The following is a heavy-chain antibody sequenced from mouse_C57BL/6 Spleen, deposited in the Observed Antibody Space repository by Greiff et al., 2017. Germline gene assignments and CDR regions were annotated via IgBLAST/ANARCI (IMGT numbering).Heavy chain of an antibody. CDR3: ASPYDYYAMDY. V-gene: IGHV1-26*01. J-gene: IGHJ4*01. D-gene: IGHD2-10*02. CDR2: INPNNGGT. CDR1: GYTFTDYY. Sequence: EVQLQQSGPELVKPGASVKISCKASGYTFTDYYMNWVKQSHGQSLEWIGDINPNNGGTSYNQKFKGKATLTVDKSSSTAYMELRSLTSEDSAVYACASPYDYYAMDYWGQGPSVTVSS.